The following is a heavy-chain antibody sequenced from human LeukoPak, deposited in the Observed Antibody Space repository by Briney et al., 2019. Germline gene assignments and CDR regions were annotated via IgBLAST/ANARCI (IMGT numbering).Heavy chain of an antibody. CDR3: TSRPEGDYSVFDF. CDR1: GFTVSGNC. Sequence: GGSLRLSCAASGFTVSGNCMGWVRQAPGKGLECVSVICSGATTYYADSVKGRFTISRDNSKSTLYLQMNSLRTEDTAVYYCTSRPEGDYSVFDFWGQGTLVTVSS. D-gene: IGHD4-11*01. J-gene: IGHJ4*02. CDR2: ICSGATT. V-gene: IGHV3-66*01.